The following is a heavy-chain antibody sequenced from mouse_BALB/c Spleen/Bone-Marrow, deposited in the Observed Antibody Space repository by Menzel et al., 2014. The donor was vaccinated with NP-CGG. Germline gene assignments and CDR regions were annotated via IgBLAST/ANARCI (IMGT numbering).Heavy chain of an antibody. J-gene: IGHJ3*01. CDR3: AGSRCYFDYVAY. CDR1: GFNFKDTI. CDR2: IDPANGNT. D-gene: IGHD2-4*01. Sequence: VQLQQSGAELVKPGASVKLSCTASGFNFKDTIMHWVRQRPDQDLEWIGRIDPANGNTKYDPKFQGKATIKADTSSSTACMQLISLTSEDSAVYYCAGSRCYFDYVAYWGQGTLVTVSS. V-gene: IGHV14-3*02.